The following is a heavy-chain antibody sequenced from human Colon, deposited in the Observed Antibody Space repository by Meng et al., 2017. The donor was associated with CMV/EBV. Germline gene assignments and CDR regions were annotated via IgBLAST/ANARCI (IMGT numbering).Heavy chain of an antibody. J-gene: IGHJ4*02. V-gene: IGHV3-21*01. CDR3: ASGSYYFDY. Sequence: GGSLRLSCAASGFIFTSYTMNWVRQAPGKGMEWVSSVSTSGRDIFYADSVKGRFTLSRDNAKNSLYLQMDSLRAEDTAVYYCASGSYYFDYWGQGTLVTVSS. CDR2: VSTSGRDI. D-gene: IGHD1-26*01. CDR1: GFIFTSYT.